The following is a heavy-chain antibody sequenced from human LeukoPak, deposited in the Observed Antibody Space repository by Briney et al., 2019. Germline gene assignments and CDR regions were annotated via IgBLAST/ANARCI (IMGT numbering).Heavy chain of an antibody. CDR3: VRHIDP. CDR1: GFTFRSHW. CDR2: IKPDGIDK. D-gene: IGHD2-21*01. Sequence: PGGSLRLSCVGSGFTFRSHWVNWVRQSPGKGLEWVANIKPDGIDKYYVDSARGRFTVSRDNAKNSAFLQMNSLRAEDTAVYYCVRHIDPWGQGTQVTVSS. J-gene: IGHJ5*02. V-gene: IGHV3-7*01.